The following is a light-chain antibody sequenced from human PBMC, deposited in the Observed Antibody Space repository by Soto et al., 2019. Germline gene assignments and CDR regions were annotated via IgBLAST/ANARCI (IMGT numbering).Light chain of an antibody. CDR3: QAWDSSSYV. Sequence: ELAQPPSVSVSPGQTASITCSGDKLGDKYACWYQQKPGQSPVLVIYQDSKRPSGIPERFSGSNSGNTATLTISGTQAMDEADYYCQAWDSSSYVFGTGTKVTVL. J-gene: IGLJ1*01. CDR1: KLGDKY. V-gene: IGLV3-1*01. CDR2: QDS.